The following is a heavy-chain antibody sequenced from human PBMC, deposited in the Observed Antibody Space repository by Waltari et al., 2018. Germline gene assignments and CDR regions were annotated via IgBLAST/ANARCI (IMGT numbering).Heavy chain of an antibody. Sequence: EVQLVESGGGLVQPGGSLRLSCAASGFTFSSYWMSWVRQAPGKGLEWVANIKQDGSEKYYVDSLKGRFTISRDNAKNSLYLQMNSLRAEDTAVYYCAKITMIVVVDAFDIWGQGTMVTVSS. J-gene: IGHJ3*02. V-gene: IGHV3-7*01. CDR3: AKITMIVVVDAFDI. CDR1: GFTFSSYW. CDR2: IKQDGSEK. D-gene: IGHD3-22*01.